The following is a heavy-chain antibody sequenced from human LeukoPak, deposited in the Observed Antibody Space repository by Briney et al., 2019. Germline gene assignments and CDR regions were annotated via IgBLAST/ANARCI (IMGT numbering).Heavy chain of an antibody. V-gene: IGHV1-2*02. CDR3: ARVQGGVPYYGSGSYYNYFDY. D-gene: IGHD3-10*01. Sequence: ASVKVSCKASGYTFTSYGISWVRQAPGQGLEWMGWINPNSGGTNYAQKFQGRVTMTRDTSISTAYMELSRLRSDDTAVYYCARVQGGVPYYGSGSYYNYFDYWGQGTLVTVSS. CDR1: GYTFTSYG. CDR2: INPNSGGT. J-gene: IGHJ4*02.